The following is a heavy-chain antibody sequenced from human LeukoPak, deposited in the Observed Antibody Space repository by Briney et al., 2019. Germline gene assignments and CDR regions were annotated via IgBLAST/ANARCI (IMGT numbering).Heavy chain of an antibody. Sequence: SETLSLTCTVSGGSISYYYWNWIRQPPGKGLEWIGYIYYSGSTNYNPSLKSRVTISVDTSKNQFSLKLSSVTAADTAVYYCARVADNWNYGWFDPWGQGTLVTVSS. D-gene: IGHD1-7*01. CDR3: ARVADNWNYGWFDP. CDR2: IYYSGST. J-gene: IGHJ5*02. V-gene: IGHV4-59*01. CDR1: GGSISYYY.